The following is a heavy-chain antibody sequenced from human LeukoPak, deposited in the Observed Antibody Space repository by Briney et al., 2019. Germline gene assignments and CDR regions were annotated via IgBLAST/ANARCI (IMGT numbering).Heavy chain of an antibody. D-gene: IGHD4-11*01. CDR2: IKQDGSEK. CDR3: ARGPGPPRDSKQALYYYYYMDV. Sequence: PGGSLRLSCAASGFTFSSYWMSWVRQAPGKGLEWVANIKQDGSEKYYVDSVKGRFTISRDNAKNSLYLQMNSLRAEDTAVYYCARGPGPPRDSKQALYYYYYMDVWGKGTTVTVSS. V-gene: IGHV3-7*01. J-gene: IGHJ6*03. CDR1: GFTFSSYW.